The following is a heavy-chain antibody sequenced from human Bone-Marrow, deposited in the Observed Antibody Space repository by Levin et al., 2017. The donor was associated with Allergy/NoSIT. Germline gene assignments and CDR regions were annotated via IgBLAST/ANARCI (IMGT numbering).Heavy chain of an antibody. Sequence: GGSLRLSCAASGFTFSSYAMSWVRQAPGKGLEWVSGIRGSGVGTYYADSVKGRFTISRDNSKNTLYLQMKSLRAEDTAVYYCAKDISSSWSTGDLDYWGQGTQVTVSS. V-gene: IGHV3-23*01. CDR2: IRGSGVGT. CDR3: AKDISSSWSTGDLDY. CDR1: GFTFSSYA. D-gene: IGHD6-6*01. J-gene: IGHJ4*02.